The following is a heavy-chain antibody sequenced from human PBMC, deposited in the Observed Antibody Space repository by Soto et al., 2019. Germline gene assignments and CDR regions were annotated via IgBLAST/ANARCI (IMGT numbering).Heavy chain of an antibody. CDR1: GFTFSSYA. V-gene: IGHV3-30-3*01. D-gene: IGHD2-2*01. CDR3: ARVWGLVTDAQLRE. J-gene: IGHJ4*02. CDR2: ISYDGSDE. Sequence: QVQLVESGGGVVQPGRSLRLSCAASGFTFSSYAMHWVRQAPGKGLEWVALISYDGSDEYYADSVKGRLTISRDNSEYTLYLQMHSLRVEDTAVYYCARVWGLVTDAQLREWGQGTLVTVSS.